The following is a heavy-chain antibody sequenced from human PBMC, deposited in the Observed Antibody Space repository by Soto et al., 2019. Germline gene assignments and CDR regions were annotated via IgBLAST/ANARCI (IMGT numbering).Heavy chain of an antibody. CDR1: GFTFSSYG. CDR3: AKDRLGELSLLDDYYYYGMDV. J-gene: IGHJ6*02. CDR2: ISYDGSNK. D-gene: IGHD3-16*02. Sequence: GGSLRLSCAASGFTFSSYGMHWVRQAPGKGLEWVAVISYDGSNKYYADSVKGRFTISRDNSKNTLYLQMNSLRAEDTAVYYCAKDRLGELSLLDDYYYYGMDVWGQGTTVTVS. V-gene: IGHV3-30*18.